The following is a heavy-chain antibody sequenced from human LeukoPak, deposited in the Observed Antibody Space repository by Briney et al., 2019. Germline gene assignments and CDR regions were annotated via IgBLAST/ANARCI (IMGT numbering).Heavy chain of an antibody. CDR3: AKDPLGRFDP. Sequence: PGGSLRLSCAASGFTFNNYGMSWVRQAPGKGLEWVSTISGGRTCYADSVKGRFTISRDNSKNTLYLQMNRLGAEDTAVYYCAKDPLGRFDPWGQGTLVTVSS. V-gene: IGHV3-23*01. D-gene: IGHD1-14*01. CDR1: GFTFNNYG. J-gene: IGHJ5*02. CDR2: ISGGRT.